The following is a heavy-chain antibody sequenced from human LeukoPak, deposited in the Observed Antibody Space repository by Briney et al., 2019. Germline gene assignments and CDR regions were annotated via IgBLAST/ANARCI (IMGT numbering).Heavy chain of an antibody. CDR2: IKQDGSEK. J-gene: IGHJ4*02. V-gene: IGHV3-7*04. CDR1: GFTFSSYW. Sequence: LSGGSLRLSCAASGFTFSSYWMSWVRQAPGKGLEWVANIKQDGSEKYYVDSVKGRFTISRDNAKNSLYLQMNSLRAEDTAVYYCARGSPTYYYDSSGYRGFDYWGQGTLVTVSS. CDR3: ARGSPTYYYDSSGYRGFDY. D-gene: IGHD3-22*01.